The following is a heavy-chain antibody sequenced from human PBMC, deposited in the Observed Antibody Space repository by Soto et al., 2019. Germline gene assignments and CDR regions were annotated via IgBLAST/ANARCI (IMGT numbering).Heavy chain of an antibody. CDR3: AKGSGGTYHYYGMDV. Sequence: EVQLVESGGGLVQPGGSLRLSCAASGFTFDDYAMHWVRQAPGKGLVWVSGINWNSGTIGYADSVKGRFTISRDTAKNSLYLQMNSLRAEDTASYYCAKGSGGTYHYYGMDVW. J-gene: IGHJ6*01. CDR1: GFTFDDYA. D-gene: IGHD2-15*01. V-gene: IGHV3-9*01. CDR2: INWNSGTI.